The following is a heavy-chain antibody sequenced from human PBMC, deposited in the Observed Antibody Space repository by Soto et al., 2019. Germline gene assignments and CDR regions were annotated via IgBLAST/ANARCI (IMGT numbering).Heavy chain of an antibody. V-gene: IGHV5-51*01. J-gene: IGHJ3*02. CDR1: GYIFATNW. CDR2: IYPADSDT. D-gene: IGHD4-17*01. CDR3: ARAYGARFDI. Sequence: GESLKISCEGSGYIFATNWIGWVRQMPGKGLEWMGIIYPADSDTRYSPSFQGQVTISADKSISTAYLQWSSLKASDTAIYYCARAYGARFDIWGHGTMVTVSS.